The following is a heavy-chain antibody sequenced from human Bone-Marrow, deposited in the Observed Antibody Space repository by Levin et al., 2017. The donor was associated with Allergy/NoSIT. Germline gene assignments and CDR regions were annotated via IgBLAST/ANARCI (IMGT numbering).Heavy chain of an antibody. Sequence: RASVKVSCKVSGYSLTELSIHWVRQAPGEGLEWMGTSDPEDGEPIYAQKFQGRVTMTEDTSTDTAYMELTSLRADDTAVYYCATGVTVEMEAFGVWGQGTMVTVAS. CDR1: GYSLTELS. CDR2: SDPEDGEP. CDR3: ATGVTVEMEAFGV. V-gene: IGHV1-24*01. D-gene: IGHD4-23*01. J-gene: IGHJ3*01.